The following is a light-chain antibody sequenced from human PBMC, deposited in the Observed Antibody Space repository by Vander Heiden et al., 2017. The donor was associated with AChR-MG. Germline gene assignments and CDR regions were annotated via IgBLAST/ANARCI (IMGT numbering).Light chain of an antibody. V-gene: IGKV2-28*01. Sequence: EIVMTQSPLSLPVTPGESASISCNSSQSLLHANGYFFLYWFLQKSGQAPQLLISLGSNRASGVPDRFTGSGSGTSFTLHISRLKAEDVGVYYCMQSLQTPLTFGGGTKVEIK. CDR3: MQSLQTPLT. CDR1: QSLLHANGYFF. CDR2: LGS. J-gene: IGKJ4*01.